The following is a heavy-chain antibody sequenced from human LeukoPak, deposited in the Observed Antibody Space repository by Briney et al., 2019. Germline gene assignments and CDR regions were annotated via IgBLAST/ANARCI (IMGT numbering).Heavy chain of an antibody. V-gene: IGHV4-4*02. D-gene: IGHD5-12*01. CDR3: ATPAGKYSGYDYAEY. CDR1: GGSISSSNW. Sequence: PSGTLSLTCAVSGGSISSSNWWSWVRQPPGKGLEWIGEIYHSGSTNYNPSLKSRVTISVDTSKNQFSLKLSSVTAADTAVYYCATPAGKYSGYDYAEYWGQGTLVTVSS. J-gene: IGHJ4*02. CDR2: IYHSGST.